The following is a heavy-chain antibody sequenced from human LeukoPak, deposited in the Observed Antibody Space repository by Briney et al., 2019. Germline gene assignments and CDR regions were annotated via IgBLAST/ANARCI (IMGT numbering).Heavy chain of an antibody. D-gene: IGHD3-10*01. CDR2: VNPSGGST. Sequence: ASVKVSCKASGYTFTSYYMHWVRQAPGQGLEWMGIVNPSGGSTSYAQKFQGRVTMTRDMSTSTVYMELSSLRSEDTAVYYCARVDAYYGSGSLNWGQGTLVTVSS. CDR3: ARVDAYYGSGSLN. CDR1: GYTFTSYY. J-gene: IGHJ4*02. V-gene: IGHV1-46*01.